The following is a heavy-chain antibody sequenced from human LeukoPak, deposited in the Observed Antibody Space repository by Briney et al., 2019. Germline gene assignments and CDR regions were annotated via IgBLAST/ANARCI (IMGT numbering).Heavy chain of an antibody. D-gene: IGHD2-2*01. Sequence: GGPLRLSCAASGFTFSSNSMDWVRQAPGKDLVWVSRSNRDGSSTNYADSVKGRFTISRDNAKNTLYLQMNSLRAEDTAVYYCARGRYCSSTSCPGRWFDPWGQGTLVTVSS. CDR2: SNRDGSST. V-gene: IGHV3-74*01. J-gene: IGHJ5*02. CDR3: ARGRYCSSTSCPGRWFDP. CDR1: GFTFSSNS.